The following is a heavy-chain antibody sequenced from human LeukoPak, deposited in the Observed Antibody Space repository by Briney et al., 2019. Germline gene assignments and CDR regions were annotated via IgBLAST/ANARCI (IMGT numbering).Heavy chain of an antibody. D-gene: IGHD3-3*01. J-gene: IGHJ6*03. CDR3: TRDWYYDFWTYYYYMDV. V-gene: IGHV3-49*03. Sequence: GGSLRLSCTASGFTFGDYAMSWFRQAPGKGLEWVGFIRSKAYGGTTEYAASVKGRFTISRDDSKSIAYLQMNSLKTEDTAVYYCTRDWYYDFWTYYYYMDVWGKGTTVTVSS. CDR2: IRSKAYGGTT. CDR1: GFTFGDYA.